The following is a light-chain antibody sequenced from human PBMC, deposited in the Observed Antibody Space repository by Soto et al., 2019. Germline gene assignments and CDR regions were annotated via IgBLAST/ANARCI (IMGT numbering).Light chain of an antibody. Sequence: ELVLTQSPATLSLSPGESATLSCRASQSVAGYLAWYQQKPGQGPRLLIYDSSTRATATPTRFRGSGSGTDFALTISSLEHEDFASYICPHRSNWRMYTFGQGTKLEIK. CDR2: DSS. V-gene: IGKV3-11*01. CDR3: PHRSNWRMYT. CDR1: QSVAGY. J-gene: IGKJ2*01.